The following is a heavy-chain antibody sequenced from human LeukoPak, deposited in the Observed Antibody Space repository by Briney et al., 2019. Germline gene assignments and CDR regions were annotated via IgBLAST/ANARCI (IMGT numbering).Heavy chain of an antibody. CDR3: AKTGTPWYYFDY. V-gene: IGHV3-23*01. CDR2: ISGSGGST. CDR1: GFTSSGYA. Sequence: GGSLRLSCAASGFTSSGYAMSWVRQAPGKGLEWVSAISGSGGSTYYADSVKGRFAISRDNSKNTLYLQMNSLRAEDTAVYYCAKTGTPWYYFDYWGQGTLVTVSS. D-gene: IGHD6-13*01. J-gene: IGHJ4*02.